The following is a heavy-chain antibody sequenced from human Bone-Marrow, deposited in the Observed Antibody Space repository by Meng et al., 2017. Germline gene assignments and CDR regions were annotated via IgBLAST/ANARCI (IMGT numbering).Heavy chain of an antibody. Sequence: GGSLRLSCAASGFTFDDYAMHWVRQAPGKGLEWVSGISWNSGSIGYADSVKGRFTISRDNAKNSLYLQMNSLRAEDTAVYYCARDDVVRGVIYSLVDYWGQGTLVTVSS. D-gene: IGHD3-10*01. J-gene: IGHJ4*02. CDR3: ARDDVVRGVIYSLVDY. V-gene: IGHV3-9*01. CDR1: GFTFDDYA. CDR2: ISWNSGSI.